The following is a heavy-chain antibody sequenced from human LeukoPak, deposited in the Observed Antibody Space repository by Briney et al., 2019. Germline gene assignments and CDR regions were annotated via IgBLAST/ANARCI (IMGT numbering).Heavy chain of an antibody. D-gene: IGHD6-19*01. J-gene: IGHJ4*02. CDR1: GSSISSSSYY. CDR2: IYYSGST. V-gene: IGHV4-39*01. Sequence: SETLSLTCTVSGSSISSSSYYWGWIRQPPGKGLEWIGSIYYSGSTYYNPSLKSRVTISVDTSKNQFSLKLSSVTAADTAVYYCARRDGSGWGERSIFDYWGQGTLVTVSS. CDR3: ARRDGSGWGERSIFDY.